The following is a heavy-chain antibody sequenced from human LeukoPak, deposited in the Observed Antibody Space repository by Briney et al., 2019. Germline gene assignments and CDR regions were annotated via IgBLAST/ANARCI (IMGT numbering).Heavy chain of an antibody. CDR2: IYYSGST. CDR1: GGSISSGGYY. D-gene: IGHD3-22*01. CDR3: ARDYXXXSGYYLDY. V-gene: IGHV4-31*03. J-gene: IGHJ4*02. Sequence: SETLSLTCTVSGGSISSGGYYWSWIRQHPGKGLEWIGYIYYSGSTYYNPSLKSRVTISVDTSKNQFSLKLSSVTAADTAVYYCARDYXXXSGYYLDYWGQGTLVTV.